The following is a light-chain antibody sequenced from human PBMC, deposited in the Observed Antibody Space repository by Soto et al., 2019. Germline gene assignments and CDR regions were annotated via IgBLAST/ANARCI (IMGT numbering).Light chain of an antibody. CDR3: QSYDSSLTGSL. J-gene: IGLJ2*01. V-gene: IGLV1-40*01. CDR2: GND. Sequence: QSALTQPPSVSGAPGQRVTISCTGSSSNIGGGYDVHWYQQLPGTAPKLLIFGNDNRPSGVPDRFSGSNSGTSASLAITGLQAEDEADYYCQSYDSSLTGSLFGGGTKLTVL. CDR1: SSNIGGGYD.